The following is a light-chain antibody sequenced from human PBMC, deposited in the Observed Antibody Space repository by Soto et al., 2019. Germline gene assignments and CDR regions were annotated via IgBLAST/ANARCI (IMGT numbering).Light chain of an antibody. CDR1: QSLGGN. V-gene: IGKV3-15*01. CDR3: QQYSNWPPWT. Sequence: EIVMTQSPATLSVSPGDTATLSCRASQSLGGNLAWYQQKPGQAPRLLIFRASSRATGVPATFSASGSGTEFTLTISGLQSEDFAVNYCQQYSNWPPWTFGQGTNVEIK. J-gene: IGKJ1*01. CDR2: RAS.